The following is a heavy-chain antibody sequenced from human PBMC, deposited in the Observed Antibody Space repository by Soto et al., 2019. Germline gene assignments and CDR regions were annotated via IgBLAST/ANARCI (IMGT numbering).Heavy chain of an antibody. CDR3: ARDYDILTGYDAFDI. CDR2: INSDGSST. Sequence: PGGSLRLSCAASGFTFSSYWMHWVRQAPGKGLVWVSRINSDGSSTSYADSVKGRFTISRDNAKNTLYLQMNSLRAEDTAVYYCARDYDILTGYDAFDIWGQGTIVTVSS. D-gene: IGHD3-9*01. J-gene: IGHJ3*02. V-gene: IGHV3-74*01. CDR1: GFTFSSYW.